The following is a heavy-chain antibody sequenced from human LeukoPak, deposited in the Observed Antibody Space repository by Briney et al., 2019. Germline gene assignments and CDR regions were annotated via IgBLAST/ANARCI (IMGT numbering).Heavy chain of an antibody. CDR2: ITSSSSTI. CDR1: GFTFSSYS. CDR3: ARDRPGSGWYYFDS. Sequence: GGSLRLSCAASGFTFSSYSMNWVRQAPGKGLEWVSFITSSSSTIYYVDSVKGRFTISRDNAKNSLYLQMNSLGAEDTAVYYCARDRPGSGWYYFDSWGQGTLVTVSS. D-gene: IGHD6-19*01. J-gene: IGHJ4*02. V-gene: IGHV3-48*01.